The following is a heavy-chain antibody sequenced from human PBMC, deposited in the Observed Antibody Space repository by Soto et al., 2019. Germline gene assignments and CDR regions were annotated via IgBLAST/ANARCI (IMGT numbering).Heavy chain of an antibody. D-gene: IGHD4-17*01. V-gene: IGHV1-69*02. CDR1: GGTFSSYT. J-gene: IGHJ4*02. CDR2: IIPILGIA. Sequence: QVKLVQSGAEVKKPGSSVKVSCKASGGTFSSYTISWVRQAPGQGLEWMGRIIPILGIANYAQKFQGRVTITADKSTSTAYMELSSLRSEDTAVYYCASRTLYGDYPYLDYWGQGTLVTVSS. CDR3: ASRTLYGDYPYLDY.